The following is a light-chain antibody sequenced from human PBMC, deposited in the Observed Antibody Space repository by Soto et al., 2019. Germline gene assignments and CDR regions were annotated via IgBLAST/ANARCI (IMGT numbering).Light chain of an antibody. V-gene: IGKV1-39*01. CDR3: QQSYSAPYT. Sequence: DIQMTQSPSSLSASVGDRVTITCRASQSISTYLNWYHQKPRKAPRLLIYAASSLQSGVPSTFSGSGSGTDFTLTISSLQPEDFATYYCQQSYSAPYTFGQGTKLEIK. CDR2: AAS. CDR1: QSISTY. J-gene: IGKJ2*01.